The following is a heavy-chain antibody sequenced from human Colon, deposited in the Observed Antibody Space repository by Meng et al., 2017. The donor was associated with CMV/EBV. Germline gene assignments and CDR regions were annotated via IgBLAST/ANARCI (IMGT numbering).Heavy chain of an antibody. Sequence: GSLRLSCAASGFTFSSYGMHWVRQAPGKGLEWVAFIRYDGSNKYYADSVKGRFTISRDNSKNTLYLQMNSLRAEDTAVYYCAKDWNCSSTSCLDYWGQGTLVTVSS. CDR1: GFTFSSYG. CDR3: AKDWNCSSTSCLDY. V-gene: IGHV3-30*02. CDR2: IRYDGSNK. D-gene: IGHD2-2*01. J-gene: IGHJ4*02.